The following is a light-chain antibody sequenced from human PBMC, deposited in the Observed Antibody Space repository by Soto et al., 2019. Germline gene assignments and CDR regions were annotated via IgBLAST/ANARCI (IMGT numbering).Light chain of an antibody. Sequence: DIQMTQSPSTLSASVVDRFTIAFRASQNIGTSLAWHQQKPGKVPTFLIYDASTLESGVPSRFSGSGSGTEFTLTISSLQPDDFGTYYCQQCYSYYSFGQGTKVDIK. J-gene: IGKJ2*03. CDR1: QNIGTS. CDR2: DAS. CDR3: QQCYSYYS. V-gene: IGKV1-5*01.